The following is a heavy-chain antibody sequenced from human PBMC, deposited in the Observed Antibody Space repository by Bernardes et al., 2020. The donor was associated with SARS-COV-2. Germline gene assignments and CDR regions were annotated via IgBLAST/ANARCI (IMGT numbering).Heavy chain of an antibody. CDR2: INPNSGGT. CDR1: GYTFTGYY. D-gene: IGHD3-22*01. J-gene: IGHJ6*02. V-gene: IGHV1-2*02. CDR3: ALPPTNYDRDGMDV. Sequence: ASVKVSCKASGYTFTGYYIHCVRQAPGQGLAWMGWINPNSGGTNYAQQFQGRVTMTRDTSISTAYMELSRLRSDDTAVYYCALPPTNYDRDGMDVWGQGTTVTVSS.